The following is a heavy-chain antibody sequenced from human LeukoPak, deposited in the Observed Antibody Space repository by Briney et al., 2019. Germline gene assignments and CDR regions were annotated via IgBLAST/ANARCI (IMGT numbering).Heavy chain of an antibody. D-gene: IGHD6-13*01. Sequence: ASVKVSFMSSVYTFINYGINRLGQAPGQGLEWMGWISAYNGNANYAQKLQGRVTMTTDTSTSTAYMELRSLRSDDTAVYFCATMPYCSSYGIDVWGQGTTVTVSS. CDR1: VYTFINYG. V-gene: IGHV1-18*01. CDR2: ISAYNGNA. J-gene: IGHJ6*02. CDR3: ATMPYCSSYGIDV.